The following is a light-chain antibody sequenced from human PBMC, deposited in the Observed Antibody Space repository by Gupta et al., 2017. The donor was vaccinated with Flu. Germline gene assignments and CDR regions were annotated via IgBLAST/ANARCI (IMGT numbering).Light chain of an antibody. J-gene: IGKJ2*01. Sequence: IEMTEFTYTLSTSLGDRVTITCRASQSISSWLAWYQQKPGKAPKLLIYKASSLASGVPSRFSGSGSGTEFTLTISSLQPDDFATYYCQQYNSYSYTFGQGTQLEIK. V-gene: IGKV1-5*03. CDR1: QSISSW. CDR2: KAS. CDR3: QQYNSYSYT.